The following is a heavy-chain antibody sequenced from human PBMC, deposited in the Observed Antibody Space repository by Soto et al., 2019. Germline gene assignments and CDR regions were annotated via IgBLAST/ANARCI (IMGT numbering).Heavy chain of an antibody. CDR1: GFTFSSYS. J-gene: IGHJ5*02. CDR2: ISSISTTI. V-gene: IGHV3-48*02. D-gene: IGHD3-10*01. CDR3: ARVSGSYSTSNDH. Sequence: EVQLVESGGGLVQPGGSLRLSCAASGFTFSSYSMNWVRQAPGKGLEWLSYISSISTTIYYADSVKGRFTISRDNAKNSLYLQMNSLGDEDTAVYYCARVSGSYSTSNDHWGQGTLVTVSS.